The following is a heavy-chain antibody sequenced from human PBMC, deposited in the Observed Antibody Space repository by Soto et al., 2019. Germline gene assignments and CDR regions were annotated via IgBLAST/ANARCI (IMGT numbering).Heavy chain of an antibody. CDR2: LRLGGQAT. Sequence: QAQLVQSGAEVKKPGASVRISCQASGYTFSHYHINWVRQAPGHGLEWIGILRLGGQATTDSQKFQGRVTMTSDTSTATVYMELSSLRSDDTAVYYCTRGPFSGYDSYFDYWGQGTLITVYS. V-gene: IGHV1-46*03. CDR1: GYTFSHYH. CDR3: TRGPFSGYDSYFDY. D-gene: IGHD5-12*01. J-gene: IGHJ4*02.